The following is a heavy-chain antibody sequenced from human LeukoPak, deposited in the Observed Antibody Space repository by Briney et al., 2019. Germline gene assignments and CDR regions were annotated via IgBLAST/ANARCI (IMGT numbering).Heavy chain of an antibody. CDR3: ARVPTVTFFDY. Sequence: SETLSLTCTVSGGSISSYYWSWIRQPPGKGLEWIGYIYYSGSTNYNPSLKSRVTISVDTSKNQFSLKLSSVTAADTAVYYCARVPTVTFFDYWGQGTLVTVSS. J-gene: IGHJ4*02. CDR2: IYYSGST. D-gene: IGHD4-17*01. CDR1: GGSISSYY. V-gene: IGHV4-59*12.